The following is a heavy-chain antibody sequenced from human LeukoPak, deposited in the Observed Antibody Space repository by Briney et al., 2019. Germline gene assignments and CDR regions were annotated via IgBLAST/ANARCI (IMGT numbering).Heavy chain of an antibody. CDR3: ARGAAVASFDP. D-gene: IGHD6-19*01. CDR2: IIPIFGTA. CDR1: GGTFSSYA. J-gene: IGHJ5*02. V-gene: IGHV1-69*05. Sequence: AASVKVSCKASGGTFSSYAISWVRQAPGQGLEWMGGIIPIFGTANYAQKFQGRVTITTDESTGTAYMELSSLRSEDTAVYYCARGAAVASFDPWGQGTLVTVSS.